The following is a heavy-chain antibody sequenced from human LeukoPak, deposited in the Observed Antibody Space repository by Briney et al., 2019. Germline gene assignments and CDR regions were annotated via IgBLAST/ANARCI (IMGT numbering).Heavy chain of an antibody. CDR1: GYTFTGYY. CDR3: ARAPYSSSWYRSEYFQH. Sequence: ASVKVSCKASGYTFTGYYMHWVRQAPGQGLEWMGWMNPNSGNTGYAQKFQGRVTITRNTSISTAYMELSSLRSEDTAVYYCARAPYSSSWYRSEYFQHWGQGTLVTVSS. V-gene: IGHV1-8*03. D-gene: IGHD6-13*01. CDR2: MNPNSGNT. J-gene: IGHJ1*01.